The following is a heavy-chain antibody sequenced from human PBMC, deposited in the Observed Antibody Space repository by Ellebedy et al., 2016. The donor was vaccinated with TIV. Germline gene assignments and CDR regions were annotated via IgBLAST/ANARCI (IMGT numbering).Heavy chain of an antibody. CDR1: GYTFTGYY. CDR3: ARGEAAAGMYYYYGMDV. D-gene: IGHD6-13*01. V-gene: IGHV1-2*04. Sequence: AVSVKVSCKASGYTFTGYYMHWVRQAPGQGLEWMGWINPNSGGTNYAQKFQGWVTMTRDTSISTAYMELSRLRSDDTAVYYCARGEAAAGMYYYYGMDVWGQGTTVTASS. J-gene: IGHJ6*02. CDR2: INPNSGGT.